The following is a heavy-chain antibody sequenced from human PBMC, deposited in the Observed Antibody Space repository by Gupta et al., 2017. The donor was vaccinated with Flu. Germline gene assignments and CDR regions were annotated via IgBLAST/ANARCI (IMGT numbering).Heavy chain of an antibody. CDR1: GYTFTTYY. CDR3: ARGDCRAGSCYSDSWFDP. V-gene: IGHV1-46*01. CDR2: INPSGGVA. J-gene: IGHJ5*02. D-gene: IGHD2-15*01. Sequence: QAQLVQSGTEVKQPGASVKVSCKASGYTFTTYYMHLVRQAPGQELEWMGVINPSGGVARYAQKFRGRVTMTRDTSTSTVYMEVNSLRSEDTAVYYCARGDCRAGSCYSDSWFDPWGQGTLVTVSS.